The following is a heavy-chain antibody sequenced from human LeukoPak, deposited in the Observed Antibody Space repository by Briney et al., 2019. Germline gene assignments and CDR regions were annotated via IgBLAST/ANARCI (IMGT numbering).Heavy chain of an antibody. D-gene: IGHD4-17*01. CDR2: IYYSGST. Sequence: KPSETLSLTCTVSGGSISSYYWSWIRQPPGKGLEWIGYIYYSGSTNYNPSLKSRVTISVDTSKNQFSLKLSSVTAADTAVYYCARDRGDYGAYHGLWFDPWGQGTLVTVSS. J-gene: IGHJ5*02. V-gene: IGHV4-59*01. CDR3: ARDRGDYGAYHGLWFDP. CDR1: GGSISSYY.